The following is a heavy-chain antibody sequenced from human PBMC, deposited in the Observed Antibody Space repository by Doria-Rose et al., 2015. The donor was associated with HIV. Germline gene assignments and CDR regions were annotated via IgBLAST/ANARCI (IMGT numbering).Heavy chain of an antibody. V-gene: IGHV2-26*01. CDR1: GVSLSSPGMG. CDR3: ARIKSSRWYHKYYFDF. J-gene: IGHJ4*02. D-gene: IGHD6-13*01. Sequence: QWGPVLVKPTETLTLTCTVSGVSLSSPGMGVSWIRQPPGKALEWLANIFSDDERSYKTYLKSKLTIASGTSKSQVVLTMTDMDPVDTATYYCARIKSSRWYHKYYFDFWGQGTLVIVSA. CDR2: IFSDDER.